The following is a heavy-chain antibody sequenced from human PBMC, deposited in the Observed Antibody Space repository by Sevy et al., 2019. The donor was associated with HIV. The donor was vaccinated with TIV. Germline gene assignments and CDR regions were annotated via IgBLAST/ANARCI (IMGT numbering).Heavy chain of an antibody. J-gene: IGHJ3*02. V-gene: IGHV3-23*01. Sequence: GGSLRLSCGASGFTFSTYAMSWVRQAPGKGLDRVSTVTGSGVNKFYADSVKGRFTISRDNSMNMVYLQLNSLRVEDMAVYYCAKHVGNPSGPFDIWGQGTMVTVSS. D-gene: IGHD3-10*01. CDR1: GFTFSTYA. CDR3: AKHVGNPSGPFDI. CDR2: VTGSGVNK.